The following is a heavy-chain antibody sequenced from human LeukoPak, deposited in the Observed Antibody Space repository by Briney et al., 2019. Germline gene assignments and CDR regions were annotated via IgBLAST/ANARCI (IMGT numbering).Heavy chain of an antibody. CDR3: ARGKASTSIAAALDY. J-gene: IGHJ4*02. CDR1: GYTFTSYG. V-gene: IGHV1-18*01. Sequence: AASVKVSCKASGYTFTSYGISWVRQAPGQGLEWMGWISAYNGNTNYAQKLQGRVTMTTDTSTSTAYMELRSLRSDDTAVYYCARGKASTSIAAALDYWGQGTLVTVSS. CDR2: ISAYNGNT. D-gene: IGHD6-13*01.